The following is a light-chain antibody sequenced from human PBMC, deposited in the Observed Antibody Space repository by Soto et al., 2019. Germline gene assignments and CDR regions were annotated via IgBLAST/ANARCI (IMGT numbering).Light chain of an antibody. CDR3: QQANSFPLT. Sequence: DIQMTQSPSSVSASVGDRVTITCRASQDISSWLAWYQQKPGKAPKLLIYAASSLQSGAPSRFSGSVSGTDFTPSISSLQPEDFATYYCQQANSFPLTFGGGTKVEIK. V-gene: IGKV1-12*01. CDR2: AAS. J-gene: IGKJ4*01. CDR1: QDISSW.